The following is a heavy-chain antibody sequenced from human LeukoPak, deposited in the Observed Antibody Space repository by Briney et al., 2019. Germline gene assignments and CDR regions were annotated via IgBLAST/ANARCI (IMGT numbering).Heavy chain of an antibody. CDR3: ARDKRYRSTGIYSDWFDP. CDR2: INIKSGAT. J-gene: IGHJ5*02. Sequence: GASVKVSCKASGYTFTDYYIHWVRQAPGQGLEWMGWINIKSGATKDAQKFQGRVTMTRDTATSTAYMELSGLRSDDTAVYYCARDKRYRSTGIYSDWFDPWGQGTLVTVSS. V-gene: IGHV1-2*02. D-gene: IGHD3-10*01. CDR1: GYTFTDYY.